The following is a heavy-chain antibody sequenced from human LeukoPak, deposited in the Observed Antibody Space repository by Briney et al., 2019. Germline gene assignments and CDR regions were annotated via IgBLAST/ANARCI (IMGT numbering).Heavy chain of an antibody. CDR2: ILYDGSNK. V-gene: IGHV3-30*18. D-gene: IGHD4-17*01. J-gene: IGHJ4*02. Sequence: PGGSLRLSCAASGFTFSSYGMHWVRQAPGKGLEWVAVILYDGSNKYYVDSVKGRFTISRDNSKNTLYLRMNSLRAEDTAVYYCAKVAGWGMTTVTHYYFDCWGQGTLVTVSS. CDR3: AKVAGWGMTTVTHYYFDC. CDR1: GFTFSSYG.